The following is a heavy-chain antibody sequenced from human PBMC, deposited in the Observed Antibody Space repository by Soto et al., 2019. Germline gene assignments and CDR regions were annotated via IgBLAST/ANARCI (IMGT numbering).Heavy chain of an antibody. CDR2: IYTSGST. Sequence: SETVSLTCTVSGGSISSYYWSWIRQPAGKGLEWIGRIYTSGSTNYNPSLKSRVTMSVDTSKNQFSLKLSSVTAADTAVYYCARGRGYYDILTGYYNGYYFDYWGQGTLVTVSS. J-gene: IGHJ4*02. D-gene: IGHD3-9*01. V-gene: IGHV4-4*07. CDR1: GGSISSYY. CDR3: ARGRGYYDILTGYYNGYYFDY.